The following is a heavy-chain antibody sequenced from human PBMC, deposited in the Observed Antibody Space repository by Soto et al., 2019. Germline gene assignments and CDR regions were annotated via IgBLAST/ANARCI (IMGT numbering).Heavy chain of an antibody. CDR2: IYYSGST. CDR3: AIVYGDYVEGDWFDP. Sequence: SETLSLTCNVSGGSISSGDYYWSWIRQPPGKGLEWIGYIYYSGSTYYNPSLKSRVTISVDTSKNQFSLKLSSVTAADTAVYYCAIVYGDYVEGDWFDPWGPGTLVTVSS. V-gene: IGHV4-30-4*01. CDR1: GGSISSGDYY. J-gene: IGHJ5*02. D-gene: IGHD4-17*01.